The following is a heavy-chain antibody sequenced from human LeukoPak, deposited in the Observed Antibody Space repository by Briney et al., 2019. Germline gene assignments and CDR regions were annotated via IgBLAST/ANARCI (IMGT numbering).Heavy chain of an antibody. CDR3: ARCPWQRDGQGAYYFDY. CDR1: GGTFSSYA. Sequence: SVEVSCKASGGTFSSYAISWVRQAPGQGLEWMGGIIPVFNTADQAQKFQDRVTITADESTSTAYMELSSLRSEDTAVYYCARCPWQRDGQGAYYFDYWGQGTLVTVSS. CDR2: IIPVFNTA. J-gene: IGHJ4*02. D-gene: IGHD5-12*01. V-gene: IGHV1-69*13.